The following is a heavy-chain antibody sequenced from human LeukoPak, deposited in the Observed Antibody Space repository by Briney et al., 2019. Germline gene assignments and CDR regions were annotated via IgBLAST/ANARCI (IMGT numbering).Heavy chain of an antibody. J-gene: IGHJ6*03. Sequence: ASVNFTCKSCRGSVRSYAISGVRQAPGQGLEWMGGIIPIFGTANYAQKFQGRVTITTDESTSTAYMELSSLRSADTAVYYCARAPYSNYYYYYYMDVWGKGTTVTVSS. CDR3: ARAPYSNYYYYYYMDV. CDR1: RGSVRSYA. D-gene: IGHD4-11*01. CDR2: IIPIFGTA. V-gene: IGHV1-69*05.